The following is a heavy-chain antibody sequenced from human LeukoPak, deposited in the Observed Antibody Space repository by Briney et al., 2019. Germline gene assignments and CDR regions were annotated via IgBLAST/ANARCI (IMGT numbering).Heavy chain of an antibody. CDR1: GFTLNSYY. J-gene: IGHJ4*02. CDR3: ARVEYSGSYLDY. D-gene: IGHD1-26*01. Sequence: GGSLRLSCAASGFTLNSYYMGWVRQAPGKGLEWVSVIYSGGSTYYADSVKGRFTISRDNSKNTLYLQMNSLRAEDTAVYYCARVEYSGSYLDYWGQGTLVTVSS. V-gene: IGHV3-53*01. CDR2: IYSGGST.